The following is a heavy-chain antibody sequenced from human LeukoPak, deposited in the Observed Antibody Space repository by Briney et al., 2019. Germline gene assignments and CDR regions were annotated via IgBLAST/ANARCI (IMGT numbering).Heavy chain of an antibody. CDR1: GFTFSSFS. CDR2: IWFDGNTK. Sequence: GRSLRLSCATSGFTFSSFSMHWVRQAPGKGLEWLALIWFDGNTKNYTDSVEGRFTISRDNSKNTLFLQMNSLRAEDTAVYYCARGFYRVRHDHNTYYFVHWGQGTLVTVSS. CDR3: ARGFYRVRHDHNTYYFVH. J-gene: IGHJ4*02. D-gene: IGHD3-16*02. V-gene: IGHV3-33*01.